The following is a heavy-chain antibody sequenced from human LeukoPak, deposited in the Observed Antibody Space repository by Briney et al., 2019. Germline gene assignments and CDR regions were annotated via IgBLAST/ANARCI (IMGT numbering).Heavy chain of an antibody. Sequence: PSETLSLTCTVSGYSISSSNWWGWIRQPPGKGLEWIGYIYYNGNTYYNPPLKSRVTMSVDTSKNQFSLKLSSVTAVDTAVYYCARSLYDTSGLNTFDIWGQGTMVTVSS. J-gene: IGHJ3*02. V-gene: IGHV4-28*01. CDR1: GYSISSSNW. CDR3: ARSLYDTSGLNTFDI. CDR2: IYYNGNT. D-gene: IGHD3-22*01.